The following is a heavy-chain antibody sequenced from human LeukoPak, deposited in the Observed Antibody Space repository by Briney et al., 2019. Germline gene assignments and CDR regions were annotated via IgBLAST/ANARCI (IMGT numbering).Heavy chain of an antibody. CDR1: GFTFSSYA. V-gene: IGHV3-23*01. CDR2: ISGSGSST. Sequence: GGSLRLSCAASGFTFSSYAMSCVRQAPGKGLEWVSAISGSGSSTYYADSVKGRFTISRDNSKNTLYLQMNSLRAEDTAVYYCARELVVTAGDHYYYGMDVWGQGTTVTVSS. J-gene: IGHJ6*02. CDR3: ARELVVTAGDHYYYGMDV. D-gene: IGHD2-8*02.